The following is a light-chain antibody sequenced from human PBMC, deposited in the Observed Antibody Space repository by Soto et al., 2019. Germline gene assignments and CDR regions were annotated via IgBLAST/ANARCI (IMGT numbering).Light chain of an antibody. J-gene: IGLJ3*02. Sequence: QSVLTQPASVSGSPGQSITIACTGSSRDVGSYNLVSWHQQYPGKAPKLMIYEGSKRPSGVSNRFSGSKSGNTASLTISGLQAEDEADYYCCSYAGRSTLVFGGGTKLTVL. CDR1: SRDVGSYNL. CDR2: EGS. V-gene: IGLV2-23*01. CDR3: CSYAGRSTLV.